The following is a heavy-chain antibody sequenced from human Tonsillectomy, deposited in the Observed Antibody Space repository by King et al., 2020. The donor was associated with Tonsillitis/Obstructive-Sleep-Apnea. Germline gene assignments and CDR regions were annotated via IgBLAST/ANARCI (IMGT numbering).Heavy chain of an antibody. J-gene: IGHJ5*02. CDR1: GFTFDDYA. D-gene: IGHD2-2*01. V-gene: IGHV3-9*01. CDR2: XSWNSGSI. Sequence: VQLVXSGGGLVQPGRSLXLSCAXSGFTFDDYAIHWVRQAPGXGLEWVSGXSWNSGSIGYADXVKGRFTXSRDNAKNSLYLQMNXLRAEDTALYYCAXDXXXYQLLXSGNXWFDXWGQXXXVTVSS. CDR3: AXDXXXYQLLXSGNXWFDX.